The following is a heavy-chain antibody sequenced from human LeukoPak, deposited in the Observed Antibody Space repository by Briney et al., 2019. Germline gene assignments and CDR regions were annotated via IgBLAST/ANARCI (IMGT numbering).Heavy chain of an antibody. CDR2: IYTSGST. CDR3: ARDVWFGAGRTFDY. V-gene: IGHV4-61*02. Sequence: KPSETLSLTCTVSGGSISSGSYYWSWIRPPAGKGLEWIGRIYTSGSTNYNPSLKSRVTISVDTYKNQFSLKLSSVTAADTAVYYCARDVWFGAGRTFDYWGQGTLVTVSS. J-gene: IGHJ4*02. D-gene: IGHD3-10*01. CDR1: GGSISSGSYY.